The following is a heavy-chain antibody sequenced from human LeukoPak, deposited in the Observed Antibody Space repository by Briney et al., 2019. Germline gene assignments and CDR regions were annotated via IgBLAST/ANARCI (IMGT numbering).Heavy chain of an antibody. J-gene: IGHJ3*02. CDR3: ARSWSVLRDAFDI. Sequence: GESLKISCKGSGYSFISYWIGWVRQMPGKGLEWMGIIYPGDSDTRYSPSFQGQVTISADKSISTAYLQWSGLKASDTAMYYCARSWSVLRDAFDIWGQGTMVTVSS. CDR2: IYPGDSDT. V-gene: IGHV5-51*01. D-gene: IGHD3-3*01. CDR1: GYSFISYW.